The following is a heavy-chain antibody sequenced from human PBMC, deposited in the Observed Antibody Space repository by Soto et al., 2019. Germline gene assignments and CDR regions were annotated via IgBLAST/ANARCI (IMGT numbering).Heavy chain of an antibody. V-gene: IGHV1-2*02. J-gene: IGHJ4*02. CDR2: INPNSGGT. CDR1: GYTFTGYY. D-gene: IGHD2-2*01. Sequence: ASVKVSCKASGYTFTGYYMHWVRQAPGQGLEWMGWINPNSGGTNYAQKSQGRDTMTRETSISTAYMELSRLRSHDTAVYYCARDTDFLGYCSSTSCYYYGSGSYFDYWGQGTLVTVSS. CDR3: ARDTDFLGYCSSTSCYYYGSGSYFDY.